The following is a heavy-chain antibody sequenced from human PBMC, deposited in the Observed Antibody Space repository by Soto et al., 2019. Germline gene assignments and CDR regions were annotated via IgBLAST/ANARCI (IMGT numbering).Heavy chain of an antibody. Sequence: QVQVVESGGGVVQPGRSLKLSCAASGFTFSNFGIHWVRQAPGKGLEWVAVIWHDGKEKYYADSAKSRSTISRDNSKNTLYLQMNSLRAQDTAVYYCVRDPRQDEAMDYWGQGTLVTVSS. CDR3: VRDPRQDEAMDY. J-gene: IGHJ4*02. CDR2: IWHDGKEK. CDR1: GFTFSNFG. V-gene: IGHV3-33*01.